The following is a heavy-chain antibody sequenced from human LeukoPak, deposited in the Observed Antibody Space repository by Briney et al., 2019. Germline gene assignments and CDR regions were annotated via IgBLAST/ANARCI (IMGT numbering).Heavy chain of an antibody. J-gene: IGHJ4*02. D-gene: IGHD4-17*01. CDR2: ISYDGSNK. CDR1: GFTFSSYA. V-gene: IGHV3-30-3*01. Sequence: GGSLRLSCAASGFTFSSYAMHWVRQAPGKGLEWVAVISYDGSNKYYADSVKGRFTISRDNSKNTLYLQMNSLRAEDTAVYYCAGVRSYYGDYWSFDYWGQGTLVTVSS. CDR3: AGVRSYYGDYWSFDY.